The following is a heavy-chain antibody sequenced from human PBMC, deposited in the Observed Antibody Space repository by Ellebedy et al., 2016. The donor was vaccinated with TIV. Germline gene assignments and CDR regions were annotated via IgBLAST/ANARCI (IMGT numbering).Heavy chain of an antibody. V-gene: IGHV4-59*01. CDR3: ASLPGGYYYYYMDV. CDR1: GGSISSYY. Sequence: ESLKISXTVSGGSISSYYWSWIRQPPGKGLEWIAYIYYSGSTNYNPSLKSRVTISVDTSKNQFSLKLSSVTAADTAVYYCASLPGGYYYYYMDVWGKGTTVTVSS. J-gene: IGHJ6*03. D-gene: IGHD3-10*01. CDR2: IYYSGST.